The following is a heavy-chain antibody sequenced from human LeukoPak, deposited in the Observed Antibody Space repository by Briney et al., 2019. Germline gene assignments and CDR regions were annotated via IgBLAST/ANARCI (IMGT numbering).Heavy chain of an antibody. J-gene: IGHJ5*01. V-gene: IGHV3-7*03. CDR2: IKEDGSVT. Sequence: GGSLRLSCAASGFTFSSHCMKWVRQAPGKGLEWVAYIKEDGSVTDYSESVKGRFTVSRDNAKNSLYLQMNTLRAEDTAVYYCLRWRGHAFFESWGQGTLVTVSS. D-gene: IGHD3-16*01. CDR3: LRWRGHAFFES. CDR1: GFTFSSHC.